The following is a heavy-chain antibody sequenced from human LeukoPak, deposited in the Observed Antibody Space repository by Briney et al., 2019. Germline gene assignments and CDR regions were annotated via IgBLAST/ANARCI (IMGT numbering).Heavy chain of an antibody. CDR2: ISYDGSNK. CDR3: ARDLKLIAARPLTLDY. Sequence: GGSLRLSCAASGFTFSSYAMHWVRQAPGKGLEWVAVISYDGSNKYYADSVKGRFTISRDNSKNTLYLQMNSLRAEDTAVYYCARDLKLIAARPLTLDYWGQGTLVTVSS. V-gene: IGHV3-30-3*01. CDR1: GFTFSSYA. J-gene: IGHJ4*02. D-gene: IGHD6-6*01.